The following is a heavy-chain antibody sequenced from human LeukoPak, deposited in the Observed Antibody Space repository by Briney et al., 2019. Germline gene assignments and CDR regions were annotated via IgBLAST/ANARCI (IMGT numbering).Heavy chain of an antibody. D-gene: IGHD3-22*01. V-gene: IGHV1-58*02. CDR1: GFTFTSSA. Sequence: SVKVSXKASGFTFTSSAMQWVRQARGQRLEWIGWIVVGSGNTNYAQKFQERVTITRDMSTSTAYMELSSLRSEDTAVYYCAADLYYYDSSGQAAFDIWGQGTMVTVSS. CDR3: AADLYYYDSSGQAAFDI. CDR2: IVVGSGNT. J-gene: IGHJ3*02.